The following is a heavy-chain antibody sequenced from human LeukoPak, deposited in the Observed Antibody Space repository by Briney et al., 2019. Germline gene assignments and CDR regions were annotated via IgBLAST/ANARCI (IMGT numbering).Heavy chain of an antibody. CDR1: GYTFTGYY. V-gene: IGHV1-69*06. CDR3: AKSNGYGLVDI. D-gene: IGHD3-10*01. CDR2: IIPISGTA. J-gene: IGHJ3*02. Sequence: ASVKVSCKASGYTFTGYYMHWVRQAPGQGLEWMGGIIPISGTANYAQKFQGRVTITADKSTSTAYMELSSLRSEDTAVYYCAKSNGYGLVDIWGQGTMVTVSS.